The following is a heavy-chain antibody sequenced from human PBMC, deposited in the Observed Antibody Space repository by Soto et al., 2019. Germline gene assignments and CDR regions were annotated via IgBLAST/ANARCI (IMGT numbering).Heavy chain of an antibody. CDR2: INADDDGT. D-gene: IGHD1-1*01. V-gene: IGHV1-3*01. Sequence: ASVKVSCKASGYSYISYAIHWVRQAPGQGLEWMGWINADDDGTKYSQKFQGRITITRDTHASTIYLGLSSLTSEDTAIYYCASTTGTYALEIWGQGTPVTVSS. CDR1: GYSYISYA. CDR3: ASTTGTYALEI. J-gene: IGHJ4*02.